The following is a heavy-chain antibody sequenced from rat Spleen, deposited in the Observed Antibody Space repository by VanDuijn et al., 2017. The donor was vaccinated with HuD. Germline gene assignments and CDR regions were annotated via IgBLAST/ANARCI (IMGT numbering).Heavy chain of an antibody. V-gene: IGHV5-20*01. CDR3: TTEATRAYFDY. CDR2: ISYEGSST. D-gene: IGHD1-4*01. J-gene: IGHJ2*01. CDR1: GFTFSDYY. Sequence: EVQLVESGGGLVQPGRSLKLSCAASGFTFSDYYMAWVRQAPKKGLEWVASISYEGSSTYYGDSVKGRFTISRNNAKSSLYLHMDSLRSEDTATYYCTTEATRAYFDYWGQGVMVTVSS.